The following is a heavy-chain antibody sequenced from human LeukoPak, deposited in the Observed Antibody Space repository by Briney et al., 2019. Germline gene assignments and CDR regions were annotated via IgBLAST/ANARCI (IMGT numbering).Heavy chain of an antibody. D-gene: IGHD5-12*01. Sequence: GGSLRLPCAASGFTFSSYWMHWVRQAPGKGLVWVSRINSDGSSITYADSVKGRFTISRDNAKNTLFLQMNSLRVEDTAVYYCAREGRVSGYDFDCWGQGTLVTVSS. V-gene: IGHV3-74*03. J-gene: IGHJ4*02. CDR3: AREGRVSGYDFDC. CDR1: GFTFSSYW. CDR2: INSDGSSI.